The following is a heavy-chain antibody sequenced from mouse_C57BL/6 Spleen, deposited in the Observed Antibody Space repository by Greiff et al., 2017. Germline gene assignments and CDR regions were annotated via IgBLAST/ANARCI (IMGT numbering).Heavy chain of an antibody. CDR3: TVEIRDWFAY. Sequence: EVKVVESGGGLVQPGGSMKLSCVASGFTFSNYWMNLVRQSPEKGLEWVAQIRLKSDNYATHYAESVKGMFTISRDDSKSSVYLQMNNLRAEDTGIYYCTVEIRDWFAYWGQGTLVTVSA. D-gene: IGHD2-4*01. V-gene: IGHV6-3*01. CDR1: GFTFSNYW. J-gene: IGHJ3*01. CDR2: IRLKSDNYAT.